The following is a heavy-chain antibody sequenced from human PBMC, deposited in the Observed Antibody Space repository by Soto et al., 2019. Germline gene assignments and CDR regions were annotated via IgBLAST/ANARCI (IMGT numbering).Heavy chain of an antibody. J-gene: IGHJ6*03. CDR2: ISSSSSTI. CDR1: GFTFSSYS. D-gene: IGHD2-15*01. CDR3: ARDSYLPCSGGSCYGGENYYYYMDV. Sequence: GGSLRLSCAASGFTFSSYSMNWVRQAPGKGLEWVSYISSSSSTIYYADSVKGRFTISRDNAKNSLYLQMNSLRAEDTAVYYCARDSYLPCSGGSCYGGENYYYYMDVWGKGTTVTVSS. V-gene: IGHV3-48*01.